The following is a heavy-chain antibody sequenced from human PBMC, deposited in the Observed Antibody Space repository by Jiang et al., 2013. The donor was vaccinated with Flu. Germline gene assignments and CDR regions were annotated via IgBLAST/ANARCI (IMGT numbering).Heavy chain of an antibody. CDR1: GDSVSSNSAA. V-gene: IGHV6-1*01. D-gene: IGHD1-7*01. J-gene: IGHJ6*02. CDR3: AKEEGNSGGLDV. CDR2: TYYRSKWNN. Sequence: QTLSLTCAISGDSVSSNSAAWNWIRQSPSRGLEWLGRTYYRSKWNNDYALSVKGRITINPDTSTNQFSLQLYSVIPEDTAVYYCAKEEGNSGGLDVWGQGTTVTVSS.